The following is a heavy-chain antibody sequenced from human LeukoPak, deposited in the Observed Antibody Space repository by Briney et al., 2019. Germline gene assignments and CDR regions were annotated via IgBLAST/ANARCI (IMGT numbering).Heavy chain of an antibody. Sequence: GGSLRLSCAASGFTFSSYGMHWVRQAPGKGLEWVAVISYDGSNKYYADSVKGRFTISRDNAKNTLYLQMSSLRVEDTAVYYCARKATVTLFDYWGQGTLVTVSS. CDR1: GFTFSSYG. J-gene: IGHJ4*02. D-gene: IGHD4-17*01. V-gene: IGHV3-30*03. CDR3: ARKATVTLFDY. CDR2: ISYDGSNK.